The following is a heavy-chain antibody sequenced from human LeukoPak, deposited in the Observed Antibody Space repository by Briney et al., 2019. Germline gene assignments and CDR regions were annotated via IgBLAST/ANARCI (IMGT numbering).Heavy chain of an antibody. J-gene: IGHJ4*02. CDR1: GGSFSSSSYY. V-gene: IGHV4-39*07. Sequence: SETLSLTCTVSGGSFSSSSYYWGWIRQPPGKGLEWIGSIYYSGSTYYNPSLKSRVTISVDTSKNQFSLKLSSVTAADTAVYYCARTKDDYGDSALFDYWGQGTLVTVSS. CDR3: ARTKDDYGDSALFDY. CDR2: IYYSGST. D-gene: IGHD4-17*01.